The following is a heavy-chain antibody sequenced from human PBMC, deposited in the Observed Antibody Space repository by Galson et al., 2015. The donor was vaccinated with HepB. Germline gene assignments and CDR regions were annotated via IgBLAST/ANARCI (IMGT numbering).Heavy chain of an antibody. CDR1: GFPFSNNG. D-gene: IGHD3-22*01. CDR3: VKECEVGCKTIVLDP. CDR2: TSNDETFK. J-gene: IGHJ5*02. Sequence: SLRLSCAASGFPFSNNGMHWVRQAPGKGLEWVAVTSNDETFKKYADSVKGRFTISRDNSKNTLYLQLNSLRPDDTAVYYCVKECEVGCKTIVLDPWGRGTLVTVSS. V-gene: IGHV3-30*18.